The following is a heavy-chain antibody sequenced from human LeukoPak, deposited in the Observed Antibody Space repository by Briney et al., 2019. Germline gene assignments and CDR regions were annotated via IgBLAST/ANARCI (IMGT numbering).Heavy chain of an antibody. V-gene: IGHV3-23*01. CDR1: GFTFSTYT. D-gene: IGHD3-22*01. CDR3: AKGSYYDSSGSFYFDY. Sequence: GGSLRLSCAASGFTFSTYTMYWVRHPPGKRLEWVSIIGNNGGGIHYADSVKGRFTISRDNSKNTLYVQVNSLGTEDTAAYYCAKGSYYDSSGSFYFDYWGQGTLVTVSS. J-gene: IGHJ4*02. CDR2: IGNNGGGI.